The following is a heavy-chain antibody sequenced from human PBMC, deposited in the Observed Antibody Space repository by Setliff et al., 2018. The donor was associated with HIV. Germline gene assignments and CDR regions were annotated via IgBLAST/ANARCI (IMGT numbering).Heavy chain of an antibody. D-gene: IGHD6-19*01. CDR2: IHHTGYI. CDR3: ARSLAGLMNYFDY. CDR1: GGSSNDYY. V-gene: IGHV4-34*01. Sequence: SETLSLTCAVYGGSSNDYYWNWIRQPPGKGLEWIGEIHHTGYINYHPSLKSRIIISSDTSKNQISLRLTSVTAADTAVYFCARSLAGLMNYFDYWGQGMLVTVSS. J-gene: IGHJ4*02.